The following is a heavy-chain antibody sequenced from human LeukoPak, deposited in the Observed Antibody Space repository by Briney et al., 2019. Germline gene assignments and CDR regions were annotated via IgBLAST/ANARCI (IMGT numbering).Heavy chain of an antibody. CDR3: AILRITMVRGVTNWFDP. CDR1: GGSISSSNW. V-gene: IGHV4-4*02. CDR2: IYHSGST. D-gene: IGHD3-10*01. Sequence: KASETLSLTCAVSGGSISSSNWWSWVRQPPGKGLEWIGEIYHSGSTNYNPSLKSRVTISVDKSKNQFSLKLSSVTAADTAVYYCAILRITMVRGVTNWFDPWGQGTLVTVSS. J-gene: IGHJ5*02.